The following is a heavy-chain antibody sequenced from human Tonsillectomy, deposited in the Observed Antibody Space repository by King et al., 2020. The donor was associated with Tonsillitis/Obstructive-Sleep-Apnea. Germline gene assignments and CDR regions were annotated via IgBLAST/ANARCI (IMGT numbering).Heavy chain of an antibody. CDR1: GYTFTSYA. D-gene: IGHD1-26*01. J-gene: IGHJ4*02. V-gene: IGHV7-4-1*02. Sequence: QVQLVESGSELKKPGASGKVSCKASGYTFTSYAMNLVRQAPGQGLELQGWINTNNWKPTYVQGFTGRFVFSLDPPVSTAYLQISSLKAEATAVYYCARADSMWAYFDHWGQGTLVTVSS. CDR2: INTNNWKP. CDR3: ARADSMWAYFDH.